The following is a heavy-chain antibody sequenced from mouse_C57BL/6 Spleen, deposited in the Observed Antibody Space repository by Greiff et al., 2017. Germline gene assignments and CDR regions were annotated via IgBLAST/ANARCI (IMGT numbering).Heavy chain of an antibody. CDR1: GYTFTDYE. V-gene: IGHV1-15*01. CDR3: TREGKTGTFAY. Sequence: QVQLQQSGAELVRPGASVTLSCKASGYTFTDYEMHWVKQTPVHGLEWIGAIDPETGGTAYNQKFKGKAILTADKSSSTAYMEVRSLTSEDSAVYYCTREGKTGTFAYWGQGTLVTVSA. CDR2: IDPETGGT. J-gene: IGHJ3*01. D-gene: IGHD4-1*01.